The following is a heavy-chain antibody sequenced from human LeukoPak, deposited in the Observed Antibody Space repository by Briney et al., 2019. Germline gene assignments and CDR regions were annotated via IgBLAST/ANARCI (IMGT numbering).Heavy chain of an antibody. D-gene: IGHD1-26*01. CDR3: ARVGSYYEGDY. Sequence: GGSLRLSCADSGFTFSSYSMNWVRQAPGKGLEWVSSISSSSSYIYYADSVKGRFTISRDNAKNSLSLQMNSLREEDTAVYYCARVGSYYEGDYWGQRTLVTVSS. J-gene: IGHJ4*02. CDR1: GFTFSSYS. V-gene: IGHV3-21*01. CDR2: ISSSSSYI.